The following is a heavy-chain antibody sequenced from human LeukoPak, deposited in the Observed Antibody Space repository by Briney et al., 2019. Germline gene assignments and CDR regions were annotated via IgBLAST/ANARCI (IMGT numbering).Heavy chain of an antibody. CDR2: ISGSGGST. CDR3: AKVEWAASHRGLDY. Sequence: GGSLGLSCAASGFTFSSYAMSWVRQAPGKGLEWVSAISGSGGSTYYADSVKGRFTISRDNSKNTLYLQMNSLRAEDTAVYYCAKVEWAASHRGLDYWGQGTLVTVSS. D-gene: IGHD1-1*01. V-gene: IGHV3-23*01. CDR1: GFTFSSYA. J-gene: IGHJ4*02.